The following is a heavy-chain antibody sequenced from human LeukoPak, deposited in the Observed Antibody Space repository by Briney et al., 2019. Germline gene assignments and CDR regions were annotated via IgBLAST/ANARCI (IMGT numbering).Heavy chain of an antibody. CDR1: GGSFSGYY. CDR3: ARGRKDIVVVPASYYFDY. CDR2: INHSGST. D-gene: IGHD2-2*01. J-gene: IGHJ4*02. Sequence: SETLSLTCAVYGGSFSGYYWSWIRQPPGKGLEWIGEINHSGSTNYNPSLKSRVTISVDTSKNQFSLKLSSVTAADTAAYYCARGRKDIVVVPASYYFDYWGQGTLVTVSS. V-gene: IGHV4-34*01.